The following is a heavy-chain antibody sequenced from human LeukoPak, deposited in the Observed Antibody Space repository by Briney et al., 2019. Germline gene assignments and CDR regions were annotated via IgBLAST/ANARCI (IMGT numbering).Heavy chain of an antibody. CDR3: AREGIAANYYYYMDV. V-gene: IGHV4-39*07. CDR2: IYYSGST. Sequence: SETLSLTCSVSSGSSSGDTYYWGWVRQPPGKGLEWIGSIYYSGSTFYNPSLRRRVTISVDTSANQFSLKLSSVTAADTAVYYCAREGIAANYYYYMDVWGKGTTVTVSS. J-gene: IGHJ6*03. D-gene: IGHD6-13*01. CDR1: SGSSSGDTYY.